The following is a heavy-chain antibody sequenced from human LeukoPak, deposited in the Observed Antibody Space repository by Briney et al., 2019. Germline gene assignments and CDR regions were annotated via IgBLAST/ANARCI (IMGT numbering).Heavy chain of an antibody. CDR1: GGSISSYY. J-gene: IGHJ1*01. D-gene: IGHD2-2*01. CDR2: IYYSGST. Sequence: SETLSLTCTVSGGSISSYYWSWIRQPPGKGLEWIGYIYYSGSTNYNPSLKSRVTISVDASKNQFSLKLSSVTAADTAVYYCARQAAAIEYFQHWGQGTLVTVSS. V-gene: IGHV4-59*01. CDR3: ARQAAAIEYFQH.